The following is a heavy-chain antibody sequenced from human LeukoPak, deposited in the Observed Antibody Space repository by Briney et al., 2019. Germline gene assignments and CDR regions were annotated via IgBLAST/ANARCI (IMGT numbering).Heavy chain of an antibody. CDR1: GGSISSYY. D-gene: IGHD4-17*01. CDR2: IYYSGST. J-gene: IGHJ6*03. V-gene: IGHV4-59*01. CDR3: ARDVRLGYGDYALSNYYYMDV. Sequence: SETLSLTCTVSGGSISSYYWSWIRQPPGKGLEWIGYIYYSGSTNYNPSLKSRVTISVDTSKNQFSLNLSSVTAADTAVYYCARDVRLGYGDYALSNYYYMDVWGKGATVTISS.